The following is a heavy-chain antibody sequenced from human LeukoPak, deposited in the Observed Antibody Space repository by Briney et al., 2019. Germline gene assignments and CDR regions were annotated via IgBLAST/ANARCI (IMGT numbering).Heavy chain of an antibody. CDR1: EFTFSRYW. D-gene: IGHD3-22*01. CDR2: MNQDGSEK. CDR3: ATRGGCYTRAFDP. J-gene: IGHJ5*02. Sequence: GGSLRLSCAASEFTFSRYWMSWVRQAPGKGLEWVATMNQDGSEKYYVDSVKGRFTISRDNAKNSLYLQMNSLRVEDTAVYYCATRGGCYTRAFDPWGQGTLVTVSS. V-gene: IGHV3-7*01.